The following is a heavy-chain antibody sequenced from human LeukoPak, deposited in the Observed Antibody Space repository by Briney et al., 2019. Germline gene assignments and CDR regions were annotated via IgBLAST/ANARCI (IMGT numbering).Heavy chain of an antibody. CDR3: ARGMYYYDSSGYSLIFDY. CDR2: IYYSGST. V-gene: IGHV4-59*01. D-gene: IGHD3-22*01. Sequence: SETLSLTCTVSGGSISSYYWSWLRQPPGKGLEWIGYIYYSGSTNYNPSLKSRVTISVDTSKNQFSLKLSSVTAADTAVYYCARGMYYYDSSGYSLIFDYWGQGTLVTVSS. CDR1: GGSISSYY. J-gene: IGHJ4*02.